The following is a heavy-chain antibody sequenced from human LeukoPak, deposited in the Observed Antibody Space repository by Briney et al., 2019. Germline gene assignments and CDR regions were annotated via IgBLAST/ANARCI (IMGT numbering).Heavy chain of an antibody. J-gene: IGHJ6*03. Sequence: GESLEISCKGSGYSFTNYWIGWVRQMPGKGLEWIGIIYPDDSDTRYSPSFEGQVTISADKSISTAYLQWRSLRASDTAMYYCARRVAPTRTYSSYYYMDVWGKGTTVTVSS. CDR1: GYSFTNYW. CDR3: ARRVAPTRTYSSYYYMDV. D-gene: IGHD5-12*01. V-gene: IGHV5-51*01. CDR2: IYPDDSDT.